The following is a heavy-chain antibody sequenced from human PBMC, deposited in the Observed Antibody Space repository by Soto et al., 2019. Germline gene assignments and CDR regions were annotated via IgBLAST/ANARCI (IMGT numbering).Heavy chain of an antibody. CDR2: INHSGST. CDR3: ARAVVVVAATPGYNWFGP. J-gene: IGHJ5*02. V-gene: IGHV4-34*01. D-gene: IGHD2-15*01. CDR1: GGSFSGYY. Sequence: PSETLSLTCAVYGGSFSGYYWSWIRQPPGKGLEWIGEINHSGSTNYNPSLKSRVTISVDTSKNQFSLKLSSVTAADTAVYYCARAVVVVAATPGYNWFGPWGQGTLVTVSS.